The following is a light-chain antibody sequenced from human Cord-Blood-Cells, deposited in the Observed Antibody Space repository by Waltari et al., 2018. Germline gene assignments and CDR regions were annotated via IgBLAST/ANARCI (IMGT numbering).Light chain of an antibody. J-gene: IGLJ2*01. Sequence: SYELTQPPSVSVSPGQTASITCSGDTLGDKYACWYQQTPGQSPVLVIYQDSKRPSGIPERFSGSNSGNTATLTISGTQAMDEADYYCQAWDSSTVVFGGGTKLTVL. V-gene: IGLV3-1*01. CDR1: TLGDKY. CDR2: QDS. CDR3: QAWDSSTVV.